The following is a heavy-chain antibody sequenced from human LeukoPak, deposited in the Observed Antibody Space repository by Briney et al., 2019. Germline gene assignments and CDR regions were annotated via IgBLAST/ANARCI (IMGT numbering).Heavy chain of an antibody. CDR3: ARDRYIYDFWSGYYGGPTNWFDP. CDR1: GGSISSYY. D-gene: IGHD3-3*01. V-gene: IGHV4-4*07. CDR2: IYTSGST. J-gene: IGHJ5*02. Sequence: SETLSLTCTVSGGSISSYYWSWIRQPAGKGLEWIGRIYTSGSTNYNPSLKSRVTMSVDTSKNQFSLKLSSATAADTAVYYCARDRYIYDFWSGYYGGPTNWFDPWGQGTLVTVSS.